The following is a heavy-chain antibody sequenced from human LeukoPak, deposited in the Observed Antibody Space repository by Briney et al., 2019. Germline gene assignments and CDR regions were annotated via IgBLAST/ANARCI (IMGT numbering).Heavy chain of an antibody. D-gene: IGHD4-23*01. CDR1: GFTFSSYS. J-gene: IGHJ3*02. CDR3: ARLSIRWYHPDAFDI. V-gene: IGHV3-21*01. Sequence: PGGSLRLSCAASGFTFSSYSMNWVRQAPGKGLEWVSSISSSSSYIYYADSVKGRFTISRDNAKNSLYLQMNSLRAEDTAVYYCARLSIRWYHPDAFDIWGQGTMVTVSS. CDR2: ISSSSSYI.